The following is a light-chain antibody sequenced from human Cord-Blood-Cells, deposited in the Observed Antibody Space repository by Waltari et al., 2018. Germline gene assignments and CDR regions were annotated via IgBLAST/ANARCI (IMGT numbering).Light chain of an antibody. CDR2: RNT. Sequence: QSVLTQPPSASGTPGQRVTISCSGSSSNIGSTCVYWYQQLPGTAPKLPTYRNTPRPAGVLDRYYASRSGTCVSVAFSGSRSEDDFDYYFAAWEADVCVVFGGENKVTVL. J-gene: IGLJ2*01. V-gene: IGLV1-47*01. CDR3: AAWEADVCVV. CDR1: SSNIGSTC.